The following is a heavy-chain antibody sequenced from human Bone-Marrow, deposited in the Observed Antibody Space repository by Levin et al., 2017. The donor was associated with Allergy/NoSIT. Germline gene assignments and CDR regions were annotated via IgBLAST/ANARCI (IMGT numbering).Heavy chain of an antibody. V-gene: IGHV3-11*05. CDR1: GFTFSDFY. CDR2: ISASTTYT. J-gene: IGHJ5*02. Sequence: GGSLRLSCAASGFTFSDFYMGWVRQTPGRGLEWISYISASTTYTLYADSVKDRFSISRDNANNELHLQMNSLRVDDTAVYYCARGRAAAAAGSNWLDPWGQGTLVSVSS. CDR3: ARGRAAAAAGSNWLDP. D-gene: IGHD6-13*01.